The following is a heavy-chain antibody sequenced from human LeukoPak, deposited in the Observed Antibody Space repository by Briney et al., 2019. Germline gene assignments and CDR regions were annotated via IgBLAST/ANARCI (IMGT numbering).Heavy chain of an antibody. V-gene: IGHV1-69*04. J-gene: IGHJ2*01. CDR2: MIPILGIA. Sequence: ASVKVSCKASGGTFSSYAISWVRQAPGQGLEWMGRMIPILGIANYAQKFQGRVTMTRNTSISTAYMELSSLRSEDTAVYYCARASDYYDSSGYYYGFWYFDLWGRGTLVTVSS. CDR3: ARASDYYDSSGYYYGFWYFDL. D-gene: IGHD3-22*01. CDR1: GGTFSSYA.